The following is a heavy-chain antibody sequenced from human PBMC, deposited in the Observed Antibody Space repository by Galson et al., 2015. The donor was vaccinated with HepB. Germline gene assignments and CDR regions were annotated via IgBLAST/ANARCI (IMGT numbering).Heavy chain of an antibody. J-gene: IGHJ6*02. CDR2: IDPSDSYT. D-gene: IGHD6-19*01. Sequence: QSGAEVKKPGESLRISCKGSGYSFTSYWISWVRQMPGKGLEWMGRIDPSDSYTNYGPSFQGHVTISADKSISTAYLQWSSLKASDTAMYYCARQHGILIAVAGSSGGEYYYYGMDVWGQGTTVTVSS. CDR1: GYSFTSYW. CDR3: ARQHGILIAVAGSSGGEYYYYGMDV. V-gene: IGHV5-10-1*01.